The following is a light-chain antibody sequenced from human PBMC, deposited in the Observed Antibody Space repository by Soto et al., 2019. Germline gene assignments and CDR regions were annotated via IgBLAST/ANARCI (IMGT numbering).Light chain of an antibody. CDR3: SSYTSTSTWV. Sequence: QSALTQPASVSRSPGQSITISCTGTSSDVGGYKYVSWYQHHPGKAPKLMIYEVSNRPSGVSNRFSASKSGNTASLTISGLQADDEPDYYCSSYTSTSTWVFGGGTKLTVL. CDR2: EVS. J-gene: IGLJ3*02. V-gene: IGLV2-14*01. CDR1: SSDVGGYKY.